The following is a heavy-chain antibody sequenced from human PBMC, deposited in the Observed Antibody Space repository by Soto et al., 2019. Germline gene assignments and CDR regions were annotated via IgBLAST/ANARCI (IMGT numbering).Heavy chain of an antibody. J-gene: IGHJ4*02. CDR2: ISAHNGNT. V-gene: IGHV1-18*01. CDR1: GYAFTTYG. Sequence: QVHLVQSGAEVKKPGASVKVSCKGSGYAFTTYGITWVRQAPGQGLEWMGWISAHNGNTNYAQKLQGRVTVTRDTSTRTAYMELMCLRSDDTAVYYCARGRYGDYWGQGALVTVSS. D-gene: IGHD1-1*01. CDR3: ARGRYGDY.